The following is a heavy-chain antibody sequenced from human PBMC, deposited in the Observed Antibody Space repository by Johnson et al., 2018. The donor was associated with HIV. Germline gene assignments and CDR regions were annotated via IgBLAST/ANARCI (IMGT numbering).Heavy chain of an antibody. D-gene: IGHD2-8*01. J-gene: IGHJ3*02. CDR3: AKNGARGDAFDI. CDR1: GITFSSSG. CDR2: IRYDGNNK. V-gene: IGHV3-30*02. Sequence: QVQLVESGGGVVQPGGSLRLSCAASGITFSSSGMNWVRQAPGKGLEWVSFIRYDGNNKYYTDSVKGRFTISRDNSKNTLYLQMNSLRAEDTAVYYCAKNGARGDAFDIWGQGTMVTVSS.